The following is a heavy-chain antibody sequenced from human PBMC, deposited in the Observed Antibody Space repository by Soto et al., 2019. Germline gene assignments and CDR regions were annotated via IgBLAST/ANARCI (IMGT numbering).Heavy chain of an antibody. CDR3: ASNYGGNHYWYFDL. D-gene: IGHD4-17*01. CDR2: IYYSGST. V-gene: IGHV4-30-4*01. J-gene: IGHJ2*01. CDR1: GGSISSGDYY. Sequence: QVQLQESGPGLVKPSQTLSLTCTVSGGSISSGDYYWSWIRQPPGKGLEWIGYIYYSGSTYYNPSLKSRVTXXVXTXXNQFSLKLSSVTAADTAVYYCASNYGGNHYWYFDLWGRGTLVTVSS.